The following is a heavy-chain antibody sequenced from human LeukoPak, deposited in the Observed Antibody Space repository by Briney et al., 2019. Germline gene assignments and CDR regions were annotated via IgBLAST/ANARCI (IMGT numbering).Heavy chain of an antibody. J-gene: IGHJ4*02. D-gene: IGHD1-26*01. Sequence: GGSLRLSCAASGFTFSTYWMHWVRQAPGKGLVWVSRINSAGSSTSYADSVKGRFTISRDDAKNTLFLQMNSLRAEDAAVYYCARSLGGSFDYWGQGTLVTVSS. CDR2: INSAGSST. V-gene: IGHV3-74*01. CDR3: ARSLGGSFDY. CDR1: GFTFSTYW.